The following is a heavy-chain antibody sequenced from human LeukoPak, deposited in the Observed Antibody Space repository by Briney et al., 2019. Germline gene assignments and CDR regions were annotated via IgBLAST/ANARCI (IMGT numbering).Heavy chain of an antibody. CDR2: IYYSGGT. CDR1: GGSISRSGYY. D-gene: IGHD6-13*01. Sequence: SETLSLTCTVSGGSISRSGYYWSWIRQHPGKGLEWIGYIYYSGGTYYNPSLKSRVTISVDTSKNQFSLKLSSVTAADTAVYYCARGPAEVGSSYVDYWGQGTLVTVSS. CDR3: ARGPAEVGSSYVDY. J-gene: IGHJ4*02. V-gene: IGHV4-31*03.